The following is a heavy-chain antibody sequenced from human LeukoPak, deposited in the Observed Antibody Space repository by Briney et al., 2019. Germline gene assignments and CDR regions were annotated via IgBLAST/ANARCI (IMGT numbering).Heavy chain of an antibody. CDR1: GDSVSRNY. Sequence: SETLSLTCTVSGDSVSRNYWSWIRQPPGKGLEWIGYIYYTGTTNYNPSPKSRVIISVDMSKNHFSLKLSSVTAADTAVYYCARHTSYGGNSAFGNWGQGTLVTVSS. D-gene: IGHD4-17*01. CDR3: ARHTSYGGNSAFGN. J-gene: IGHJ4*02. V-gene: IGHV4-59*08. CDR2: IYYTGTT.